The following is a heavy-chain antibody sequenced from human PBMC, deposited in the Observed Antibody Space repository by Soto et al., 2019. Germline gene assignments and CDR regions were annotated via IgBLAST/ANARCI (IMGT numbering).Heavy chain of an antibody. V-gene: IGHV4-30-4*01. J-gene: IGHJ4*02. CDR2: IFHTGTT. CDR1: GGSISSSEYY. CDR3: ARGFSGDYFDL. D-gene: IGHD1-26*01. Sequence: QVQLQESGPGLVKPSQTLSLTCSVSGGSISSSEYYWSWIRQSPGKGLEWIGYIFHTGTTYYNLSLMSRLTISIDTSKNQFFLTLSSMTAADTAVYYCARGFSGDYFDLWGQGTLVAVS.